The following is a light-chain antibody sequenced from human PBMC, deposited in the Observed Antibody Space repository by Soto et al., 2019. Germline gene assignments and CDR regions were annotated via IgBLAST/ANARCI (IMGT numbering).Light chain of an antibody. J-gene: IGLJ2*01. V-gene: IGLV2-23*01. Sequence: QSALTQPASVSGSPGQSITISCTGASSDVENYNLVSWYQQHPGKAPKLLLYEGTKRPSGVSKRFSGSKSGNTASLTISGLQAEDEADYYCFSYAGSARVFGGGTKLTVL. CDR3: FSYAGSARV. CDR2: EGT. CDR1: SSDVENYNL.